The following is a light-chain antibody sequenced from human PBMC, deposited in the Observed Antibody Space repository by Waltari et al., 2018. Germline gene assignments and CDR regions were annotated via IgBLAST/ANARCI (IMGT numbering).Light chain of an antibody. CDR3: QQYYSYPRT. Sequence: AIRITQSPSSLSASTGDRVTITCRASQGISSYLAWYQQKPGKAPKLLSYAASTLQSGVPSRFSGSGSGTDFTLTISCLQSEDFATYYCQQYYSYPRTFGQGTRLEIK. J-gene: IGKJ2*01. V-gene: IGKV1-8*01. CDR1: QGISSY. CDR2: AAS.